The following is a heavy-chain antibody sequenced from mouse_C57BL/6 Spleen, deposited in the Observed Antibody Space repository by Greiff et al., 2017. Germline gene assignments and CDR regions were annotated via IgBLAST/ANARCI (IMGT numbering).Heavy chain of an antibody. D-gene: IGHD3-3*01. CDR2: IDPSSGYP. Sequence: VQLQQSGAELARPGASVKMSCKASGYTFTSYTMHWVKQMPGQGLEWIGYIDPSSGYPKYNQKFKDKATLTADKSSSTAYMQLCRLTSADSAVYYCARGTGYFDYWGQGTTLTVSS. J-gene: IGHJ2*01. CDR3: ARGTGYFDY. CDR1: GYTFTSYT. V-gene: IGHV1-4*01.